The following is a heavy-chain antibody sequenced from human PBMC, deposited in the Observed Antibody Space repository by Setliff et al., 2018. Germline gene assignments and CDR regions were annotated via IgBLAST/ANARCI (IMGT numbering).Heavy chain of an antibody. J-gene: IGHJ4*02. CDR3: VRAVVIRGSKPLDS. V-gene: IGHV3-72*01. CDR2: TKNKANAGYM. CDR1: GFSISDHY. D-gene: IGHD3-10*01. Sequence: GGSLRLSCAASGFSISDHYMDWVRQAPGKGLEWVGRTKNKANAGYMEYAASVEDRFIISRDDSKNSLYLQMYSLKSDDTAVYYCVRAVVIRGSKPLDSWGQGTLVTVS.